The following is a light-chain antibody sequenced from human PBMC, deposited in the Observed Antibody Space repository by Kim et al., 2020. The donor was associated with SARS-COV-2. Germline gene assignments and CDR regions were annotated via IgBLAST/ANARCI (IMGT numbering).Light chain of an antibody. J-gene: IGLJ2*01. Sequence: SSELTQDPAVSVALGPTVSLPFPGSSLRNYYASWYQQKPGQAPALVIYGKNNRPSGIPDRFSGSSSRNTVSLTITGAQAEDEADYYCFSRDRSGNPLVFGGGTQLTVL. CDR2: GKN. CDR1: SLRNYY. CDR3: FSRDRSGNPLV. V-gene: IGLV3-19*01.